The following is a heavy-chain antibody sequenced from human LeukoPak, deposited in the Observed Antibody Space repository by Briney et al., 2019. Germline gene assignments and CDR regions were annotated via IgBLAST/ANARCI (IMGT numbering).Heavy chain of an antibody. CDR3: ARELFGSGSCPDY. D-gene: IGHD3-10*01. CDR2: VWHDGFNK. CDR1: GFTFSSYA. J-gene: IGHJ4*02. Sequence: GRSLRLSCTAPGFTFSSYAIHWIRQAPGKGLEWAALVWHDGFNKYYADSVKGRFSISRDNSKNTVYLQMNSLRAEDTAVYYCARELFGSGSCPDYWGQGTLVTVSS. V-gene: IGHV3-33*01.